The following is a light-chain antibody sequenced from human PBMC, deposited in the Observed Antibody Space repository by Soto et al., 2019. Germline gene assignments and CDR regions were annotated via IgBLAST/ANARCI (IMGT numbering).Light chain of an antibody. CDR1: SSNIGAGHD. CDR2: GNG. V-gene: IGLV1-40*01. Sequence: QSVLTQPPSVSGAPGQRVTISCTGSSSNIGAGHDVHWYQQLPGTAPKLLIYGNGNRPSWVPDRFSGSKSGTSASLAITGLQAEDEADYYCQSYDSSLSGSEVFGTGTKVTVL. CDR3: QSYDSSLSGSEV. J-gene: IGLJ1*01.